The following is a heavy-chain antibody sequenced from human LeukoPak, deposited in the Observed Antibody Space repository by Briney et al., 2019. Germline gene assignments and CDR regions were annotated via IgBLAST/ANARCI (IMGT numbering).Heavy chain of an antibody. Sequence: GGSLRLSCAASGFTFSSYEMNWVRQAPGKGLEGVSYISSSGSTIYYADSVKGRFISSRDNTKNSLYLQMNSLRAEDTAVYYCAELGITMIGGVWGKGTTVTISS. CDR1: GFTFSSYE. CDR2: ISSSGSTI. J-gene: IGHJ6*04. V-gene: IGHV3-48*03. D-gene: IGHD3-10*02. CDR3: AELGITMIGGV.